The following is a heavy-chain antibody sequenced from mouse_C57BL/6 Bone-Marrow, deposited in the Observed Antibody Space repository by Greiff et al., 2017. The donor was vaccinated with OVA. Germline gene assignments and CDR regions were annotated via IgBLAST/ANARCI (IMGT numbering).Heavy chain of an antibody. J-gene: IGHJ3*01. V-gene: IGHV5-4*01. CDR2: ISDGGSYT. CDR3: ARDSSGYWFAY. CDR1: GFTFSSYA. D-gene: IGHD3-2*02. Sequence: EVTLVESGGGLVKPGGSLKLSCAASGFTFSSYAMSWVRQTPEKRLEWVATISDGGSYTYYPDNVKGRFTISRDNAKNNLYLQMSHLKSEDTAMYYCARDSSGYWFAYWGQGTLVTVSA.